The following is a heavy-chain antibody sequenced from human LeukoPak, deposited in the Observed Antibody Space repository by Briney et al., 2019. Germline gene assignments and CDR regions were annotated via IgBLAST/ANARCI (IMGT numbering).Heavy chain of an antibody. CDR1: GFTFSSYT. J-gene: IGHJ3*02. CDR3: ATPADAFDI. Sequence: PGGSLRLSCAASGFTFSSYTMNWVRQAPGKGLEWVSSISSSSSYIDHADSVKGRFTISRDNAKNSLYLQMNSLRAEDTAVYYCATPADAFDIWGQGTMVTVSS. CDR2: ISSSSSYI. V-gene: IGHV3-21*01.